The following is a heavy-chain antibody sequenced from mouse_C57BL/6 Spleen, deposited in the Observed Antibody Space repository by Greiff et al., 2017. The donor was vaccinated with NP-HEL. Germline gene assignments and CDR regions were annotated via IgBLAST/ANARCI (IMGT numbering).Heavy chain of an antibody. D-gene: IGHD3-2*02. J-gene: IGHJ2*01. CDR3: ARNWDSSGYHFDY. CDR2: IWSGGST. Sequence: QVHVKQSGPGLVQPSQSLSITCTVSGFSLTSYGVHWVRQSPGKGLEWLGVIWSGGSTDYNAAFISRLSISKDNSKSQVFFKMNSLQADDTAIYYCARNWDSSGYHFDYWGQGTTLTVSS. V-gene: IGHV2-2*01. CDR1: GFSLTSYG.